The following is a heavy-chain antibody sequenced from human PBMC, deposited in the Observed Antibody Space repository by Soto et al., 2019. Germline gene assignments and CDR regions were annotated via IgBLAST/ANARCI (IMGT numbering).Heavy chain of an antibody. CDR1: GYTLTSYA. V-gene: IGHV1-3*01. J-gene: IGHJ6*03. CDR3: ARDQRGRRYYYYMDV. Sequence: GASVKVSCRASGYTLTSYAMHWVRQAPGQRLEWMGWINAGNGNTKYSQKFQGRVTITRDTSASTAYMELSSLRSEDTAVYYCARDQRGRRYYYYMDVWGKGTTVTVSS. CDR2: INAGNGNT.